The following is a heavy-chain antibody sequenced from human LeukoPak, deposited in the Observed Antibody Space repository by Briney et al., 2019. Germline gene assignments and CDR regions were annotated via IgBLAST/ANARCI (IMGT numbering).Heavy chain of an antibody. J-gene: IGHJ4*02. V-gene: IGHV4-34*01. CDR3: ARGGSSSWYRTLYFDY. D-gene: IGHD6-13*01. CDR1: GGSFSGYY. CDR2: INHSGST. Sequence: PSETLSLTCAVYGGSFSGYYWGWIRQPPGKGLEWIGEINHSGSTNYNPSLKSRVTISVDTSKNQFSLKLSSVTAADTAVYYCARGGSSSWYRTLYFDYWGQGTLVTVSS.